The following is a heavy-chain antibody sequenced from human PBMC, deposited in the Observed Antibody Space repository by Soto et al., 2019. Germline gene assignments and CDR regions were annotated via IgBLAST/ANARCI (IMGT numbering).Heavy chain of an antibody. D-gene: IGHD2-21*02. CDR2: VTANGGST. Sequence: GGSLRLSCAATGFTFSVYAMTWVRQAPGKGLEWVSAVTANGGSTYSADSVKGRFTISRDNSKNTLFLQMNSLRAADTAVYYCASLGVGDWANYYYYYGMDVWGQGTTVTVSS. CDR1: GFTFSVYA. J-gene: IGHJ6*02. V-gene: IGHV3-23*01. CDR3: ASLGVGDWANYYYYYGMDV.